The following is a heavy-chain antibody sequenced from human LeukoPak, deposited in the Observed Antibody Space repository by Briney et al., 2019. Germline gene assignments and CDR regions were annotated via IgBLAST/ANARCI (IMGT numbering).Heavy chain of an antibody. CDR2: IYYSGST. D-gene: IGHD2-15*01. V-gene: IGHV4-39*01. J-gene: IGHJ4*02. CDR1: GGSISSSSYY. CDR3: TRHPYRYCSGGNCYSDY. Sequence: PSETLSLTCTVSGGSISSSSYYWGWIRQPPGKGLEWIGTIYYSGSTYYNPSLRSRVTISVDTSKNQFSLKLSSVIAADTAVYYCTRHPYRYCSGGNCYSDYWGQGTLVTVSS.